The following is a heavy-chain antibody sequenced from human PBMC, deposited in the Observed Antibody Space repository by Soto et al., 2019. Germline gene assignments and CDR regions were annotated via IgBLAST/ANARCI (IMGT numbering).Heavy chain of an antibody. Sequence: EVQLVESGGGLVQPGRSLRLSCAASGFTFDDYAMPWVRQAPGKGLEWVSGISWNSGSIGYADSVKGRFTISRDNAKNSLYLHMNSLRAEYTALYYCAKDPTPDSIAAAGTPDYWGQGTLVTVSS. CDR2: ISWNSGSI. D-gene: IGHD6-13*01. CDR1: GFTFDDYA. J-gene: IGHJ4*02. CDR3: AKDPTPDSIAAAGTPDY. V-gene: IGHV3-9*01.